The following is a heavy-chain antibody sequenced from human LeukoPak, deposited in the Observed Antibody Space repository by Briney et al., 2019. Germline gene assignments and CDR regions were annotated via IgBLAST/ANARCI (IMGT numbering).Heavy chain of an antibody. V-gene: IGHV3-48*03. CDR2: ISSSGSTI. CDR3: AADYYGSGDY. Sequence: GGSLRLSCAASGFTFSSYEMNWVRQAPGKGLEWVSYISSSGSTIYYADSVKGRFTISRDNAKNSLYLQMNSLRADDTAVYYCAADYYGSGDYWGQGTLVTVSS. J-gene: IGHJ4*02. CDR1: GFTFSSYE. D-gene: IGHD3-10*01.